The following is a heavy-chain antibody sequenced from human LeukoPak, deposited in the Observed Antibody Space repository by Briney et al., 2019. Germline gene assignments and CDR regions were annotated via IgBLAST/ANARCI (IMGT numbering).Heavy chain of an antibody. CDR3: AKGPDLGSGSYFFDY. D-gene: IGHD3-10*01. CDR1: GFTFSSYG. V-gene: IGHV3-30*02. CDR2: IRYDGSNK. Sequence: GGSLRLSCAASGFTFSSYGMHWVRQAPGKGLEWVAFIRYDGSNKYYADPVKGRFTISRDNSKNTLYLQMNSLRAEDTAVYYCAKGPDLGSGSYFFDYWGQGTLVTVSS. J-gene: IGHJ4*02.